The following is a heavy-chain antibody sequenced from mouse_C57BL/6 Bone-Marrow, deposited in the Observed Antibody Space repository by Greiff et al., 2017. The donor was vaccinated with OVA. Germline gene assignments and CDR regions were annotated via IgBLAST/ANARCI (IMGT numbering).Heavy chain of an antibody. CDR3: ASGYDLDWFAY. CDR1: GYTFTSYW. D-gene: IGHD2-2*01. V-gene: IGHV1-7*01. CDR2: INPSSGYT. Sequence: QVQLQQSGAKLAKPGASVKLSCKASGYTFTSYWMHWVKQRPGQGLEWIGYINPSSGYTKYNQKFKDKATLTADKSSSTAYMQLSSLTYEDSAVYYCASGYDLDWFAYWGQGTLVTVSA. J-gene: IGHJ3*01.